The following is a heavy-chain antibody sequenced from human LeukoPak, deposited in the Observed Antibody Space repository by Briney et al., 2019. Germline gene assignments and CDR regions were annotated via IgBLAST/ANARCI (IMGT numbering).Heavy chain of an antibody. J-gene: IGHJ4*02. V-gene: IGHV3-23*01. CDR1: GFTFSSFT. CDR3: AKSARASSWLHHY. D-gene: IGHD6-13*01. Sequence: GGSLRLSCAASGFTFSSFTMSWVRQAPGKGLEWVASISGSGSRTYHADSVKGRFTISRDNSKNTLYLQMNSLRAEDTAVYYCAKSARASSWLHHYWGQGTLVTVSS. CDR2: ISGSGSRT.